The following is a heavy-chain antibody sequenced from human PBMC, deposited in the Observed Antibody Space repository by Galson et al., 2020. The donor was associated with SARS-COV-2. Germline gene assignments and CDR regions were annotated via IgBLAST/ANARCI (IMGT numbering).Heavy chain of an antibody. CDR2: IKSKTDGGTT. Sequence: GGSLRLSCAASGFTFSNAWVSWVRQAPGKGLHWVGRIKSKTDGGTTDYAAPVRGRFTISRDDSKDTLYLQMNSLKTEDTAVYYCTTDLHDYGDLDYWGQGTLVTVSS. V-gene: IGHV3-15*01. J-gene: IGHJ4*02. CDR3: TTDLHDYGDLDY. CDR1: GFTFSNAW. D-gene: IGHD4-17*01.